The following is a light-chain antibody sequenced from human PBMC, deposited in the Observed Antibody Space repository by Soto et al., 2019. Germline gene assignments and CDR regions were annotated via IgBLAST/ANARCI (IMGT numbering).Light chain of an antibody. J-gene: IGKJ2*01. CDR2: KVS. V-gene: IGKV2-30*01. Sequence: DVVMTQSPLSLPVTLGQPASISCRSSQSLANSDENTYLNWFQQRPGQSPRRLIYKVSNRDSGVPDRFSGSVSGTDFTLKISRVEAEDVGVYYCMQGTHPYTFGQGTKLEIK. CDR3: MQGTHPYT. CDR1: QSLANSDENTY.